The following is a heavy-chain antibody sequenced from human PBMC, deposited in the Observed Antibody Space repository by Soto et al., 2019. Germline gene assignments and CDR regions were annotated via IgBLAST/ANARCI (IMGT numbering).Heavy chain of an antibody. CDR2: INPGVGNT. V-gene: IGHV1-46*01. CDR3: ARAQSGFNFDY. J-gene: IGHJ4*02. Sequence: GASVKVSCKASGYPFTTYYIHWVRQAPGQGPEWMGIINPGVGNTRYAQKFQGRVTMTRDTSTSTVYMELSSLRSDDTAVYFCARAQSGFNFDYWGQGTLVTVSS. D-gene: IGHD6-25*01. CDR1: GYPFTTYY.